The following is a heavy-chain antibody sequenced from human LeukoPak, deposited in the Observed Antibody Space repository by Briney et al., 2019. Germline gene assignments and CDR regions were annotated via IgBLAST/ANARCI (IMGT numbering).Heavy chain of an antibody. Sequence: GGSLILSCAASGFTFSSYSMNWVRQAPGKGLEWVSVISGSGGSTDYADSVKGRFSISRDNTKNTLYLQMNSLRAEDTAVYYCAKGQLWFGEFSYFDYWGQGTLVTVSS. D-gene: IGHD3-10*01. CDR3: AKGQLWFGEFSYFDY. CDR2: ISGSGGST. V-gene: IGHV3-23*01. J-gene: IGHJ4*02. CDR1: GFTFSSYS.